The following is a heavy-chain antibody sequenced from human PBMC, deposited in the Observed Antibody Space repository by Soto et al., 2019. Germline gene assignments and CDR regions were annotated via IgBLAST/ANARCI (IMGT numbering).Heavy chain of an antibody. CDR3: AASCVACGGFNYYGMDV. CDR2: IYYSGST. CDR1: GGSISSGGYY. V-gene: IGHV4-31*03. Sequence: QVQLQESGPGLVKPSQTLSLTCTVSGGSISSGGYYWSWIRQHPGKGLEWIGYIYYSGSTYYNPSLKSRVTISVDTSKNPFSLKLSPVTAADTAVYYCAASCVACGGFNYYGMDVWGQGTTVTVSS. D-gene: IGHD2-21*01. J-gene: IGHJ6*02.